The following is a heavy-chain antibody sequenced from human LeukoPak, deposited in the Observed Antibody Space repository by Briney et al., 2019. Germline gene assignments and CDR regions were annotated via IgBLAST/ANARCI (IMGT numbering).Heavy chain of an antibody. CDR3: ARQSPGVVLGAIGWFDP. D-gene: IGHD2-2*01. CDR2: IYYSGST. J-gene: IGHJ5*02. Sequence: PSETLSLTCTVSGVSISSSSYYWGWIRQPPGKGLEWIGSIYYSGSTYYNPSLKSRVTISVDTSKNQFSLKLSSVTAADTAVYYCARQSPGVVLGAIGWFDPWGQGTLVTVSS. CDR1: GVSISSSSYY. V-gene: IGHV4-39*01.